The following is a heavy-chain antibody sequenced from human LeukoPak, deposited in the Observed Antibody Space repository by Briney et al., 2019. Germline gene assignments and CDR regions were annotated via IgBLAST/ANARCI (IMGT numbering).Heavy chain of an antibody. V-gene: IGHV3-21*01. J-gene: IGHJ5*02. CDR3: ARGITTTFDP. D-gene: IGHD3-22*01. CDR1: GFTFSSYS. CDR2: ISSSSSYI. Sequence: GGSLRLSCAASGFTFSSYSMNWVRQAPGKGLEWVSSISSSSSYIYYADSVKGRFTISRDNAKNSLYLRMNSLRAEDTAVYYCARGITTTFDPWGQGTLVTVSS.